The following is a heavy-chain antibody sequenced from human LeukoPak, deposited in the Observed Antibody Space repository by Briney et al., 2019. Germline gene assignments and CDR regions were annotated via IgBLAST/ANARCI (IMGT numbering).Heavy chain of an antibody. J-gene: IGHJ4*02. V-gene: IGHV3-21*01. CDR2: ISSSSSYI. CDR3: ARIGGDSFNFDY. Sequence: PGGSLRLSCAASGFTFSSYSMNRVRQAPGKGLEWVSSISSSSSYIYYADSVKGRFTISRDNAKNSLYLQMNSLRAEDTAVYYCARIGGDSFNFDYWGQGTLVTVSS. CDR1: GFTFSSYS. D-gene: IGHD2-21*02.